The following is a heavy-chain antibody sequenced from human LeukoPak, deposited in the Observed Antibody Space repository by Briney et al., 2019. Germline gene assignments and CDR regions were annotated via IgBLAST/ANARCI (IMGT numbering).Heavy chain of an antibody. CDR3: ATAPIVAATSPWFDP. V-gene: IGHV1-24*01. Sequence: GASVKVSCKVSGYTLTELSMHWVRQAPGKGLEWMGGIDPEDGETIYAQKFQGRVTMTEDTSKDTGYMALRSLSSEHTAVYYCATAPIVAATSPWFDPWGQVTLVTVSS. D-gene: IGHD2-15*01. CDR1: GYTLTELS. CDR2: IDPEDGET. J-gene: IGHJ5*02.